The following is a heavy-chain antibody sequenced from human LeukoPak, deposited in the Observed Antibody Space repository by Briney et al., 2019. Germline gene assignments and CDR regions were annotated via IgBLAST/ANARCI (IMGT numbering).Heavy chain of an antibody. D-gene: IGHD5-12*01. CDR2: ISGSGGST. CDR1: RFTFSSYA. V-gene: IGHV3-23*01. J-gene: IGHJ4*02. Sequence: GGSLRLSCAASRFTFSSYAMSWVRQAPGKGLEWVSAISGSGGSTYYTDSVKGRFTISRDNSKNTLYLQMNSLRAEDTAVYYCAKVDSGYDYGTDYWGQGTLVTVSS. CDR3: AKVDSGYDYGTDY.